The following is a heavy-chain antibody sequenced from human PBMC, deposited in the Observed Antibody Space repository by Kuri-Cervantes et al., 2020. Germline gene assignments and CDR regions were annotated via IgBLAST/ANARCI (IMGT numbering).Heavy chain of an antibody. CDR3: ARDQIREIDAFDI. V-gene: IGHV4-30-2*01. CDR2: INHSGST. D-gene: IGHD5-24*01. CDR1: GGSISSGGYS. Sequence: SETLSLTCAVSGGSISSGGYSWSWIRQPPGKGLEWIGEINHSGSTNYNPSLKSRVTISVDTSKNQFSLKLSSVTAADTAVYYCARDQIREIDAFDIWGQGTMVTVSS. J-gene: IGHJ3*02.